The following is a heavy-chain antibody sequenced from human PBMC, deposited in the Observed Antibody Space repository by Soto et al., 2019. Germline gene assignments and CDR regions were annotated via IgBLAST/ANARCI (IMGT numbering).Heavy chain of an antibody. J-gene: IGHJ3*02. CDR2: IIPIFGTA. V-gene: IGHV1-69*13. CDR1: GGTFSSYA. D-gene: IGHD3-10*01. CDR3: ARGGYYGSGSYYDAFDI. Sequence: SVKVSCKASGGTFSSYAISWVRQAPGQGLEWMGGIIPIFGTANYAQKFQGRVTITADESTSTAYMELGSLRSEDTAVYYCARGGYYGSGSYYDAFDIWGQGTIVTVSS.